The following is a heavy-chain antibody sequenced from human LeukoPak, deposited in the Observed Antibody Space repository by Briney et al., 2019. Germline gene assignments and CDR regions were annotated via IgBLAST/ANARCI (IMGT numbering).Heavy chain of an antibody. D-gene: IGHD4-17*01. CDR1: GFTFNNYD. CDR2: MWHDGSNK. Sequence: PGGSLRLSCAASGFTFNNYDIHWVRQAPGKGLEWVAVMWHDGSNKFYADSVKGRFTISRDNAKYSLYLQMNSLRAEDTAVYYCAKHGDYCFDFWGQGTLVTVSS. J-gene: IGHJ4*02. V-gene: IGHV3-33*03. CDR3: AKHGDYCFDF.